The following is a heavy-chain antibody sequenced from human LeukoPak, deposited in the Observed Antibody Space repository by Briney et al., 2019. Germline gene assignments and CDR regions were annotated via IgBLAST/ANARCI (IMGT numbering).Heavy chain of an antibody. CDR2: IYTSGST. CDR1: GGSISSYY. D-gene: IGHD2-2*01. J-gene: IGHJ6*03. CDR3: ARTSEGYCSSPRCWAYYYYMDV. V-gene: IGHV4-4*07. Sequence: SETLSLTCTVSGGSISSYYWSWIRQPAGKGLEWIGRIYTSGSTNYNPSLKSRVTMSVDTSKNQFSLKLSSVTAADSAVYYCARTSEGYCSSPRCWAYYYYMDVWGKGTTVTISS.